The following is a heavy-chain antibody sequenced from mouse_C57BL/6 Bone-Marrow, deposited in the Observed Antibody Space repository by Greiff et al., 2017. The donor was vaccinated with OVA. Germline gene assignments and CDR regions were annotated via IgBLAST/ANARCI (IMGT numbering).Heavy chain of an antibody. V-gene: IGHV10-1*01. CDR2: IRSKSNNYAT. CDR3: VIPYDYGDVYWYFDV. D-gene: IGHD2-4*01. CDR1: GFSFNTYA. Sequence: GGGLVQPNGSLKLSCAASGFSFNTYAMNWVRQAPGKGLEWVARIRSKSNNYATYYADSVKDRFTISRDDSESMLYLQMNNLKSEDTAMYYCVIPYDYGDVYWYFDVWGTGTTVTVSS. J-gene: IGHJ1*03.